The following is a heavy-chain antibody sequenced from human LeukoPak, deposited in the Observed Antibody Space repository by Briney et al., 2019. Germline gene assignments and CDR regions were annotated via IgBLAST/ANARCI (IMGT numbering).Heavy chain of an antibody. D-gene: IGHD3-22*01. CDR3: ARDAQRDSSVSFLLESDDFFDH. J-gene: IGHJ4*02. V-gene: IGHV1-2*02. Sequence: GASVTVSCKASGYTFTDYYMHWVRQAPGQGLEWMGWINPNSGGTNYAQKFLGRVTMTIDASVSTAYMELSSLRSDDTAVYYCARDAQRDSSVSFLLESDDFFDHWGQGALVTISS. CDR1: GYTFTDYY. CDR2: INPNSGGT.